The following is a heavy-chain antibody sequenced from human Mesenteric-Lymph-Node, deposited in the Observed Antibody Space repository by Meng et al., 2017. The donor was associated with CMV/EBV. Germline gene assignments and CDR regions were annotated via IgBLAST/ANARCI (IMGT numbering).Heavy chain of an antibody. D-gene: IGHD5-18*01. CDR2: ISGIAVIT. J-gene: IGHJ1*01. Sequence: LSLTCAASGFTFRSYAMSWVRQAPGKGLEWVSSISGIAVITYYIDSVTGRFIISRDNSKNTLFLQMNSLRAEDTALYFCAKEGAYNYGHCSVWGQGTLVTVSS. V-gene: IGHV3-23*01. CDR1: GFTFRSYA. CDR3: AKEGAYNYGHCSV.